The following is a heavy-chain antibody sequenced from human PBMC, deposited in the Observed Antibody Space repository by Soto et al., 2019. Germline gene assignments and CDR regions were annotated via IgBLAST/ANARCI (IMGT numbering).Heavy chain of an antibody. CDR1: GFTFSSYG. Sequence: WGSLRVSCSASGFTFSSYGMHWCRQAPGKGLEWVAVISYDGSNKYYADSVKGRFTISRDNSKNTLYLQMNSLRAEDTAVYYCAKDLGRKGRNRYYDSSGYYYGAFDIWGQGTMVTVSS. CDR2: ISYDGSNK. D-gene: IGHD3-22*01. CDR3: AKDLGRKGRNRYYDSSGYYYGAFDI. J-gene: IGHJ3*02. V-gene: IGHV3-30*18.